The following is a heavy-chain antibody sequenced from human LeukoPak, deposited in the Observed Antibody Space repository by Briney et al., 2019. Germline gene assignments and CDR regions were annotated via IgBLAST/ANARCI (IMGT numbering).Heavy chain of an antibody. CDR3: ARDHPPIVVVPAAMFDY. CDR2: INHSGST. Sequence: PSETLSLTCAVYGGSFSGYYWSWIRQPPGKGLEWIGEINHSGSTNYNPSLKSRVTISVDTSKNQFSLKLSSVTAADTAVYYCARDHPPIVVVPAAMFDYWGQGTLVTVSS. J-gene: IGHJ4*02. V-gene: IGHV4-34*01. D-gene: IGHD2-2*01. CDR1: GGSFSGYY.